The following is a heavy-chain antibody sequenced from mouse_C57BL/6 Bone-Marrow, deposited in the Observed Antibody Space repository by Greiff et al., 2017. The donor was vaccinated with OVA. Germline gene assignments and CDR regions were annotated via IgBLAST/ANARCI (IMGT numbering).Heavy chain of an antibody. V-gene: IGHV1-55*01. CDR3: ARRGLYYSSSTYALDY. CDR1: GYTFTSYW. CDR2: IYPGSGST. Sequence: QVHVQQSGAELVKPGASVKMSCKASGYTFTSYWITWVKQRPGQGLDWIGDIYPGSGSTKYNEKFKSKATLTVDTSSTATYTHISSLSSKDPTVYYCARRGLYYSSSTYALDYWGQGTSVTVSS. D-gene: IGHD1-1*01. J-gene: IGHJ4*01.